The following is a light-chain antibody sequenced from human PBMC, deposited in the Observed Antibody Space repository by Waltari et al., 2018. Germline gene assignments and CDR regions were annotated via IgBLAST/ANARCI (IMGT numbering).Light chain of an antibody. J-gene: IGLJ7*01. CDR2: EDS. CDR3: GTWDSSLSGAV. V-gene: IGLV1-51*02. Sequence: QSMLTQPPSVSAAPGQRVTISCSGGSSNTGNNYVSWYRQFPGTAPKLLIYEDSERPSGIPGRFSGSKSGTSATLDITGLQAGDEADYYCGTWDSSLSGAVFGGGTHLTVL. CDR1: SSNTGNNY.